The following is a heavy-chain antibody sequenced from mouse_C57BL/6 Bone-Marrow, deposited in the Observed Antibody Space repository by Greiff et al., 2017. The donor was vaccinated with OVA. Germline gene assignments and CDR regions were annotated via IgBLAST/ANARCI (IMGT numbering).Heavy chain of an antibody. CDR3: ARDDYYWYFDV. CDR1: GFTFSDFY. J-gene: IGHJ1*03. Sequence: EVQVVESGGGLVQSGRSLRLSCATSGFTFSDFYMEWVRQAPGKGLEWIAASRNKANDYSTEYSASVKVRFIVSRDTSQSILYLQMNALRAEDTTIYYCARDDYYWYFDVGGTGTTVTVTA. CDR2: SRNKANDYST. V-gene: IGHV7-1*01.